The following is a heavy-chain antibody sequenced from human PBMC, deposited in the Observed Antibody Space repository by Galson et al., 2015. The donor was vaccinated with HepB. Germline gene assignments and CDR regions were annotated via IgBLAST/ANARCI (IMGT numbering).Heavy chain of an antibody. Sequence: SLRLSCAASGFTFSNAWMSWVRQAPGKGLEWVGRIKSKTDGGTTDYAAPVKGRFTISRDDSKNTLYLQMNSLKTEDTAVYYCTTDSAYCGGDCSFDAFDIWGQGTMVTVSS. CDR2: IKSKTDGGTT. J-gene: IGHJ3*02. CDR3: TTDSAYCGGDCSFDAFDI. CDR1: GFTFSNAW. D-gene: IGHD2-21*02. V-gene: IGHV3-15*01.